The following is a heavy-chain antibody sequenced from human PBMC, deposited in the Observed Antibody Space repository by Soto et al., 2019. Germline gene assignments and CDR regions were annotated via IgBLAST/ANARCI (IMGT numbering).Heavy chain of an antibody. CDR1: GGSVSNYQ. CDR2: IYYTGST. J-gene: IGHJ5*02. Sequence: SETLSRTRAVSGGSVSNYQWSWIRQAPGKGLEWIGYIYYTGSTNYNPSLKSRATISLDTSKKQFSLKLSSVTAADTAVYYCARERLVPNCFEPWGPRPLPTAS. V-gene: IGHV4-59*02. D-gene: IGHD6-19*01. CDR3: ARERLVPNCFEP.